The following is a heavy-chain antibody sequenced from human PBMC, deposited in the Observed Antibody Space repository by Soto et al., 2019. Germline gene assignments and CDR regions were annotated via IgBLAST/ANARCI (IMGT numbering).Heavy chain of an antibody. CDR1: GGSISSGNDY. Sequence: SETLSLTCTVSGGSISSGNDYWSWIRQPPGKGLEWIGYIYYSGSTHYNSSLKSRVTISVDTSKNQFSLKLSSVTAADTAVYYCVREDYKYGMDVWGQGTTVTVSS. CDR2: IYYSGST. V-gene: IGHV4-30-4*01. CDR3: VREDYKYGMDV. J-gene: IGHJ6*02. D-gene: IGHD1-20*01.